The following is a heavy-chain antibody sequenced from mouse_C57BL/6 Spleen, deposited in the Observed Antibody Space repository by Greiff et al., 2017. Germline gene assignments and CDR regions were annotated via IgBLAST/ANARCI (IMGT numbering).Heavy chain of an antibody. CDR3: ATDGYWDYFDY. J-gene: IGHJ2*01. CDR1: GYSITSGYD. CDR2: ISYSGST. D-gene: IGHD2-3*01. Sequence: DVQLQESGPGMVKPSQSLSLTCTVTGYSITSGYDWHWIRHFPGNKLEWMGYISYSGSTNYNPSLKSRISITHDTSKNHFFLKLNSVTTEDTATYYCATDGYWDYFDYWGQGTTLTVSS. V-gene: IGHV3-1*01.